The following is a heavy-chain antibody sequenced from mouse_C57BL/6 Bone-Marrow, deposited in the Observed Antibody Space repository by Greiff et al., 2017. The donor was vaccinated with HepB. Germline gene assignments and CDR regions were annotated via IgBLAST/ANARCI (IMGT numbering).Heavy chain of an antibody. J-gene: IGHJ4*01. CDR2: IDPSDSET. CDR1: GYTFTSYW. D-gene: IGHD4-1*01. Sequence: QVQLQQPGAELVRPGSSVKLSCKASGYTFTSYWMHWVKQRPIQGLEWIGNIDPSDSETHYNQKFKDKATLTVDKSSSTAYMQLSSLTSEDSAVYYCARSWVYYAMDYWGQGTSVTVSS. CDR3: ARSWVYYAMDY. V-gene: IGHV1-52*01.